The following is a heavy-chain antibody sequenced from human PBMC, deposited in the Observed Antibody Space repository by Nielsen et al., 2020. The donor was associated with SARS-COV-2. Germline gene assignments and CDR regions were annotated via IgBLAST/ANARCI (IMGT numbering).Heavy chain of an antibody. J-gene: IGHJ5*02. CDR2: INPTNGGT. V-gene: IGHV1-46*01. CDR3: ARDLGCSSTSCYSGWFDP. Sequence: ASVKVSCKASGYTFTTYYMHWVRQAPGQGLEWMGLINPTNGGTTYAQKFLGTVTMTRDTSTSTVYMELSSLRSDDTAVYYCARDLGCSSTSCYSGWFDPWGQGTLVTVSS. D-gene: IGHD2-2*01. CDR1: GYTFTTYY.